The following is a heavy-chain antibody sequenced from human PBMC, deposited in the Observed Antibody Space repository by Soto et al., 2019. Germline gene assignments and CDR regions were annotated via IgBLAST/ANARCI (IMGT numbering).Heavy chain of an antibody. CDR3: ARSFSFVGSGYYLGDAFDI. V-gene: IGHV1-69*13. D-gene: IGHD3-22*01. J-gene: IGHJ3*02. CDR2: IIPIFGTA. CDR1: GGTFSSYA. Sequence: SVKVSCKASGGTFSSYAISWVRQAPGQGLEWMGGIIPIFGTANYAQKFQGRVTITADESTSTAYMELSSLRSEDTAVYYCARSFSFVGSGYYLGDAFDIWGQGTMVTVSS.